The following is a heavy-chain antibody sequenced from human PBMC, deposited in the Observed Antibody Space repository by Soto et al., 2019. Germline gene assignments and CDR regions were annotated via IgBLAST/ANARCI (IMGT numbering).Heavy chain of an antibody. Sequence: EVQLVESGGGLIQPGGSLRLFCAASGFTVSGNYMNWVRQAQGKGLEWVSVIYSGGSTYYADSVKGRFTISRDSSKNTLYLQMNSLRAEDTAVYYSARDPARAVAAIDAFDIWGQGTMVTVSS. D-gene: IGHD6-19*01. V-gene: IGHV3-53*01. CDR3: ARDPARAVAAIDAFDI. CDR1: GFTVSGNY. J-gene: IGHJ3*02. CDR2: IYSGGST.